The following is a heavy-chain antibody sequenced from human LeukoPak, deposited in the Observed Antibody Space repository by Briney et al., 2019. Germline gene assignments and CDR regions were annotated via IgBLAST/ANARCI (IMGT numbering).Heavy chain of an antibody. Sequence: GGSLRLSCAASGFTFSSYGMSWVRQAPGKGLEWVSAISGSGGSTYYADSVKGRFTISRDNSKNTLYLQMNSLRAEDTAVYYCAKNAYYDSSGYYGVYDYWGKGTLVTVSS. CDR3: AKNAYYDSSGYYGVYDY. V-gene: IGHV3-23*01. D-gene: IGHD3-22*01. J-gene: IGHJ4*02. CDR1: GFTFSSYG. CDR2: ISGSGGST.